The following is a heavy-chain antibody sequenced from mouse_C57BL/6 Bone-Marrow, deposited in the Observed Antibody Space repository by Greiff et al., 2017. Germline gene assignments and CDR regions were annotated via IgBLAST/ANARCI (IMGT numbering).Heavy chain of an antibody. CDR3: AKIPHYYYALDY. J-gene: IGHJ4*01. Sequence: LVESGPELVKPGASVKISCKASGYSFTDYNMTWVKQSNGKSLEWIGVINPNYGTTSYNQKFKGKATLTVDQSSSTAYMQLNSLTSEDSAVYYSAKIPHYYYALDYWGQGTSVTVSS. CDR1: GYSFTDYN. D-gene: IGHD5-1-1*01. CDR2: INPNYGTT. V-gene: IGHV1-39*01.